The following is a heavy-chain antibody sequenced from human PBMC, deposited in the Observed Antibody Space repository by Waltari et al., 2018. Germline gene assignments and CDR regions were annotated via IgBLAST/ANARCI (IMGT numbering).Heavy chain of an antibody. D-gene: IGHD3-22*01. CDR1: GFTFDDYA. CDR3: ALTSGYYTAYFDY. CDR2: ISWNSGSI. Sequence: EVQLVESGGGLVQPGRSLRLSCAASGFTFDDYAMHWVRQAPGKGLWGVSGISWNSGSIGYADSVKGRFTISRDNAKNSLYLQMNSLRAEDTALYYCALTSGYYTAYFDYWGQGTLVTVSS. V-gene: IGHV3-9*01. J-gene: IGHJ4*02.